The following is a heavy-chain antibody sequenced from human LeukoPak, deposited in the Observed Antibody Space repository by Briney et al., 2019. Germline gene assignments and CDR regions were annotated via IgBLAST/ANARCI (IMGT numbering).Heavy chain of an antibody. D-gene: IGHD1-26*01. CDR1: GFIFSDHH. V-gene: IGHV3-23*01. CDR2: ISGSGGST. J-gene: IGHJ3*02. CDR3: AKDPQTGGAFDI. Sequence: GGSLRLSCTASGFIFSDHHMAWVRQAPGKGLEWVSAISGSGGSTYYADSVKGRFTISRDNSKNTLYLQMNSLRAEDAAVYYCAKDPQTGGAFDIWGQGTMVTVSS.